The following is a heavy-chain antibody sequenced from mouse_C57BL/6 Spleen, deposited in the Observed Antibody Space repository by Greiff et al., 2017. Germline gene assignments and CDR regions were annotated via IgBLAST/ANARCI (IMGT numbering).Heavy chain of an antibody. CDR3: ARRLTPYAMDY. CDR2: ISSGSSTI. Sequence: EVKLEESGGGLVKPGGSLKLSCAASGFTFSDYGMHWVRQAPEKGLEWVAYISSGSSTIYYADTVKGRCTISRDNAKNTLFLQMTSLRSEDTAMYCCARRLTPYAMDYWGQGTSVTVSS. D-gene: IGHD1-2*01. CDR1: GFTFSDYG. V-gene: IGHV5-17*01. J-gene: IGHJ4*01.